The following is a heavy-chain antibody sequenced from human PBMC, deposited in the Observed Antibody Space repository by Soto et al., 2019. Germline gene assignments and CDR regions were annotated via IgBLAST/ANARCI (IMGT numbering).Heavy chain of an antibody. D-gene: IGHD2-15*01. J-gene: IGHJ5*02. Sequence: SETLSLTCAVYGGSFSGYYWSWIRQPPGKGLEWIGEIDHSGSTNYTPSLKSRVTISVDTSKNQCSLKLSSVTAADTAVYYCARGYGSGGSCTGNWFDPWGQGTLVTVSS. CDR3: ARGYGSGGSCTGNWFDP. CDR2: IDHSGST. V-gene: IGHV4-34*01. CDR1: GGSFSGYY.